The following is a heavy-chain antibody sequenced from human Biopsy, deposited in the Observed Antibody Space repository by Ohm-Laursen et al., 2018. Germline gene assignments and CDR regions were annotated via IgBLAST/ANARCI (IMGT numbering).Heavy chain of an antibody. CDR2: IYYSGCI. V-gene: IGHV4-59*01. D-gene: IGHD2/OR15-2a*01. J-gene: IGHJ6*02. CDR3: AGATNSTCWPCYYVYGMDV. CDR1: GGSISSDY. Sequence: TLSLTCTVSGGSISSDYWSWIRQTPGQGLEWNGYIYYSGCINYNPSLKSRVTITVDTSKNQFSLRLNSVTAADPAVYYCAGATNSTCWPCYYVYGMDVWGQGTTVTVSS.